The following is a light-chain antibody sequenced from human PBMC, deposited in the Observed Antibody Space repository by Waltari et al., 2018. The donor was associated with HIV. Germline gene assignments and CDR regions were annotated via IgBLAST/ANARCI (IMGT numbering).Light chain of an antibody. CDR2: DVY. Sequence: QSALTQPASVSGSPGQSITISCTGTSNDVGAYDYVSWYQQSPGKVTKLLIYDVYNRPSLISNRFSGSKSGNTAFLTISGLRAEDEADYYCASFTSGRLNVFGSGTKVTVL. J-gene: IGLJ1*01. CDR3: ASFTSGRLNV. CDR1: SNDVGAYDY. V-gene: IGLV2-14*01.